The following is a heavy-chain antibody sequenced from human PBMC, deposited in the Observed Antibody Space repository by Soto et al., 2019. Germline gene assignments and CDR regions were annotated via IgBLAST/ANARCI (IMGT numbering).Heavy chain of an antibody. CDR1: GFTFSSYG. CDR3: ARDLNLGSFDY. V-gene: IGHV3-30*03. CDR2: ISYDGSNK. J-gene: IGHJ4*02. Sequence: GGSLRLSCAASGFTFSSYGMHWVRQAPGKGLEWVAVISYDGSNKYYADSVKGRLTISRDNSKNTLYLQMNSLRGEDTAVYYCARDLNLGSFDYWGQGTLVTVSS.